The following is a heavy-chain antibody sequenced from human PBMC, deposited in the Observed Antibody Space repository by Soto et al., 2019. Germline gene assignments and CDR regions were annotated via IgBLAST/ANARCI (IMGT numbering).Heavy chain of an antibody. Sequence: QVQLQESGPGLVKPSQTLSLICTVSGDSINSGGSYWNWIRQHPGQGLEWIGSIYYSGSTYYNPSLISRATRSVDTSMTQFSMQLSSVTAADTAIYYCARDPSTHFLTGPTFVFDVWGQGTMVTVSS. J-gene: IGHJ3*01. V-gene: IGHV4-31*03. CDR1: GDSINSGGSY. D-gene: IGHD3-16*01. CDR2: IYYSGST. CDR3: ARDPSTHFLTGPTFVFDV.